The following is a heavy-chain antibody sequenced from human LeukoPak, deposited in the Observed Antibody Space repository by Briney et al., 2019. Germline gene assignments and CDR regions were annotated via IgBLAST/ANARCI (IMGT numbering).Heavy chain of an antibody. CDR1: GYTFTSYD. CDR3: ARTIFGPYAFDI. CDR2: MNPNSGNT. V-gene: IGHV1-8*03. J-gene: IGHJ3*02. D-gene: IGHD3-3*01. Sequence: ASVKVSCKASGYTFTSYDINWVRQATGQGLEWMGWMNPNSGNTGYAQKFQGRVTITRNTSISTAYMELSSLRSEDTAVYYCARTIFGPYAFDIWGQGTMVTVSS.